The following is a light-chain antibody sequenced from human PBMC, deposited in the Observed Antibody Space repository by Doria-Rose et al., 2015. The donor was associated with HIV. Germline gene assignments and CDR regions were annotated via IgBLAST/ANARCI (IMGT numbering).Light chain of an antibody. Sequence: TQSPGTLSLSPGERATLSCRASQRVKSSYLAWYQQKPGQAPRLLIYDASTRATGIPDRFSGSGSGTDFTLTISRLEPEDVAVYDCQQYGTSRSTFGQGTRLEIK. CDR3: QQYGTSRST. CDR2: DAS. V-gene: IGKV3-20*01. J-gene: IGKJ5*01. CDR1: QRVKSSY.